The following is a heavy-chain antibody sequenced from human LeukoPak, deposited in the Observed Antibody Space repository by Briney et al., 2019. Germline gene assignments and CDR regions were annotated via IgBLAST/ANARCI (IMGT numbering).Heavy chain of an antibody. D-gene: IGHD6-19*01. CDR2: INHSGST. CDR3: ARGSGLRSGWYATELGFDP. J-gene: IGHJ5*02. V-gene: IGHV4-34*01. Sequence: PSETLSLTCAVSGGSLSDYYWSWIRQPPGKGLEWIGEINHSGSTNYNPSLESRVTISIDTSKNQFSLRLSSVTAADTAVYYCARGSGLRSGWYATELGFDPWGQGTLVTVSS. CDR1: GGSLSDYY.